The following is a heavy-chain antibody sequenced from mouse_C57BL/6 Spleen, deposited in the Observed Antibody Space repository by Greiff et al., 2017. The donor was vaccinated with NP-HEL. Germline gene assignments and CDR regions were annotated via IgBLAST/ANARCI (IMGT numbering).Heavy chain of an antibody. CDR2: IWSGGST. CDR1: GFSLTSYG. D-gene: IGHD2-4*01. Sequence: VKVVESGPGLVQPSQSLSITCTVSGFSLTSYGVHWVRQSPGKGLEWLGVIWSGGSTDYNAAFISRLSISKDNSKSQVFFKMNSLQADDTAIYYCARYDYDRVYYAMDYWGQGTSVTVSS. J-gene: IGHJ4*01. V-gene: IGHV2-2*01. CDR3: ARYDYDRVYYAMDY.